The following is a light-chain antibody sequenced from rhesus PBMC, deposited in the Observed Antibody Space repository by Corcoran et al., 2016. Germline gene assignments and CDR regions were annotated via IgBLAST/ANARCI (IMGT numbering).Light chain of an antibody. Sequence: DIQMTQSPSSLSASVGDTVTITCRASQSISSWLDWYQQTPGKAPKLLIYKASSLQSGVPSRFSGSGSGTDFTLPISSLQPEDFATYYCLQYSSSPLTFGGGTKVEIK. CDR1: QSISSW. CDR2: KAS. CDR3: LQYSSSPLT. J-gene: IGKJ4*01. V-gene: IGKV1-22*01.